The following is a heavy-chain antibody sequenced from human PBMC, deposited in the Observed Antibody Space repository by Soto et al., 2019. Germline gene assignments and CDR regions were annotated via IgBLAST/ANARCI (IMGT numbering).Heavy chain of an antibody. V-gene: IGHV4-39*01. Sequence: SETLSLTCNVSGGSISSSRSYWAWFRQPPGKELEWIANIFYTGNTYYNPSLKSRVTVSVDTSKNQFSLKLDSVTAADTAVYYSPRQAEAHGIDLWFDPWRQGPLVTVSS. CDR3: PRQAEAHGIDLWFDP. J-gene: IGHJ5*02. D-gene: IGHD2-21*01. CDR2: IFYTGNT. CDR1: GGSISSSRSY.